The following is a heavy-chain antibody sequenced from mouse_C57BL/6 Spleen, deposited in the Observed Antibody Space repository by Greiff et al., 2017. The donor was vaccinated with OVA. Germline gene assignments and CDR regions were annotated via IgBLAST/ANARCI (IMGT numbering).Heavy chain of an antibody. Sequence: EVKLMESGPGLVKPSQSLSLTCSVPGYSITSGYYWNWIRQFPGNKLEWMGYISYDGSNNYNPSLKNRISITRDTSKNQFFLKLNSVTTEDTATYYCARASSGYVDYWGQGTTLTVSS. J-gene: IGHJ2*01. CDR2: ISYDGSN. V-gene: IGHV3-6*01. CDR1: GYSITSGYY. CDR3: ARASSGYVDY. D-gene: IGHD3-2*02.